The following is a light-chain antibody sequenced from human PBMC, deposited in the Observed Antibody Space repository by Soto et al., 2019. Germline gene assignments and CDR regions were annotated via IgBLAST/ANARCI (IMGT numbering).Light chain of an antibody. J-gene: IGKJ2*01. CDR2: LGS. Sequence: DIVMTQSPLSLPVTPGEPASISWRSSQSLLNSNGYNYLDWYLQKPGQSPHLLIYLGSNRASGVPERFSGSGSGTDFTLKISRVEAEDVGVYYCMQALLSPAVYTFGLGTKLEIK. CDR3: MQALLSPAVYT. V-gene: IGKV2-28*01. CDR1: QSLLNSNGYNY.